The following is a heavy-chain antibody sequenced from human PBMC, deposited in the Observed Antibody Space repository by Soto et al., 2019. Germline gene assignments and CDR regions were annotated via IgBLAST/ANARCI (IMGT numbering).Heavy chain of an antibody. Sequence: SETLSLTCSFSGDSVTSHYFTWIRQSPEKGLEWIGYMHYTGFSNYNPSLKSRLTISVDRSKNQFTLKLTSVTAADTAVYYCARHGGYDFPDLVYWGQGTLVTVSS. V-gene: IGHV4-59*08. CDR3: ARHGGYDFPDLVY. CDR1: GDSVTSHY. D-gene: IGHD5-12*01. CDR2: MHYTGFS. J-gene: IGHJ4*02.